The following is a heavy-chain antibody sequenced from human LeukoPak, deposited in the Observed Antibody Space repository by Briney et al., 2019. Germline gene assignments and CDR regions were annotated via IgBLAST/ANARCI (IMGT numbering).Heavy chain of an antibody. CDR1: GGSISSDNHY. Sequence: PSETLSLTCTVSGGSISSDNHYWGWIRQSPGKGLEWIGSIYYSGTTYYNPSLKSRVTISVDTSKNQFSLKLSSVTAADTAMYYCAREVADYGGYYYYHYMDVWGKGTTVTISS. V-gene: IGHV4-39*07. J-gene: IGHJ6*03. CDR3: AREVADYGGYYYYHYMDV. D-gene: IGHD4-23*01. CDR2: IYYSGTT.